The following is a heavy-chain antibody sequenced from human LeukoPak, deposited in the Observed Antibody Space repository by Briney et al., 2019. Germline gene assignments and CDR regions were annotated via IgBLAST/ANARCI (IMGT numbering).Heavy chain of an antibody. V-gene: IGHV3-21*01. J-gene: IGHJ3*02. Sequence: GGSLRLSCAASGFTFSSYSMNWVRQAPGKGLEWVSSISSSSSYIYYADSVKGRFTISRDNAKNSLYLQMNSLRAEDTAVYYCARDPPFAGSHAFDIWGQGTMVTV. D-gene: IGHD3-10*01. CDR1: GFTFSSYS. CDR2: ISSSSSYI. CDR3: ARDPPFAGSHAFDI.